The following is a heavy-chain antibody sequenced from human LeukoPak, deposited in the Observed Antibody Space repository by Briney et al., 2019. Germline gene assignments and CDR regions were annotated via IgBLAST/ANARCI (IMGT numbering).Heavy chain of an antibody. CDR3: ARGVGWLQPPEYYFDY. V-gene: IGHV4-34*01. CDR2: INHSGST. D-gene: IGHD5-24*01. J-gene: IGHJ4*02. CDR1: GGSFSGYY. Sequence: PSETLSLTCAVYGGSFSGYYWSWIRQPPGKGLEWIGEINHSGSTNYNPSLKSRVTISVDTSKNQFSLKLSSVTAADTAVYYCARGVGWLQPPEYYFDYWGQGTLVTVSS.